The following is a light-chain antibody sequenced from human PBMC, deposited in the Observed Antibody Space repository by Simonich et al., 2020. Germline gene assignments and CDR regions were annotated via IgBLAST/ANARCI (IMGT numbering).Light chain of an antibody. Sequence: DIVMTQTPLSLSVTPGQPASISCKSSQSLLHSDGKTYLYWYLQKPGQSPQLLIYEVSNGFSGVPDRFSGSGSGTDFTLKISRVEAEDVGVYYCMQSIQLPLTFGGGTKVEIK. CDR1: QSLLHSDGKTY. V-gene: IGKV2D-29*02. CDR3: MQSIQLPLT. J-gene: IGKJ4*01. CDR2: EVS.